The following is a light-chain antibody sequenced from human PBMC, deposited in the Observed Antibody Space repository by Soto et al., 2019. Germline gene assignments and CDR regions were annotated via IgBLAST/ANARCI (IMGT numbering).Light chain of an antibody. V-gene: IGKV1-39*01. CDR3: QQRSNWPPNT. Sequence: DIQMTQSPSSLSASVGDRVTITCRASQSISSYLNWYQQKPGKVPKLLIYAASSLQSGVPSRFSGSGSGTDFTLTISSLEPEDFAVYYCQQRSNWPPNTFGQGTRLEIK. J-gene: IGKJ5*01. CDR2: AAS. CDR1: QSISSY.